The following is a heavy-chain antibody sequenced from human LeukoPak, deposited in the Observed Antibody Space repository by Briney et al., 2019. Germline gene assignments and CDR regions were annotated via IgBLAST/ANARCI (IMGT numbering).Heavy chain of an antibody. CDR1: GFTFSDYY. CDR3: ARDLAPYYDILTGYSY. CDR2: ISSSGSTI. J-gene: IGHJ4*02. Sequence: GVSLRLSCAASGFTFSDYYMSWIRQAPGKGLEWVSYISSSGSTIYYADSVKGRFTISRDNAKNSLYLQMNSLRAEDTAVYYCARDLAPYYDILTGYSYWGQGTLVTVSS. D-gene: IGHD3-9*01. V-gene: IGHV3-11*01.